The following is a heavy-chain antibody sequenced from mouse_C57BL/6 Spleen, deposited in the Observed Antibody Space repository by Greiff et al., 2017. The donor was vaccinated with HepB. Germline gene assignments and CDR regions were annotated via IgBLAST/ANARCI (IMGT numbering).Heavy chain of an antibody. V-gene: IGHV1-80*01. CDR3: ARFPDGYRYFDV. CDR1: GYAFSSYW. CDR2: IYPGDGDT. Sequence: QVQLQQSGAELVKPGASVKISCKASGYAFSSYWMNWVKQRPGKGLEWIGQIYPGDGDTNYNGKFKGKATLTADKSSSTAYMQLSSLTSEDSAVYFCARFPDGYRYFDVWGTGTTVTVSS. D-gene: IGHD2-3*01. J-gene: IGHJ1*03.